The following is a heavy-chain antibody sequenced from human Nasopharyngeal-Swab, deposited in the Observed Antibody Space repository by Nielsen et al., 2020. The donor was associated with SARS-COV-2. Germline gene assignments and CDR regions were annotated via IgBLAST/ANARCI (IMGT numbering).Heavy chain of an antibody. CDR3: ARAQSGYDLHYYSGMDV. CDR2: INPSGGST. V-gene: IGHV1-46*01. Sequence: WVRQAPGQGLEWMGLINPSGGSTSYAQKFQGRVTMTRDTSTSTLYMEVSSLRSEDTAVYYCARAQSGYDLHYYSGMDVWGQGTTVTVSS. D-gene: IGHD5-12*01. J-gene: IGHJ6*02.